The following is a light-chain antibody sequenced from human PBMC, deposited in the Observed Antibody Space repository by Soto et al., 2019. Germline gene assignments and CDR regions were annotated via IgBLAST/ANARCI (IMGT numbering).Light chain of an antibody. CDR2: DAS. J-gene: IGKJ5*01. Sequence: EIVLTQSPATLSFSPGESATLSCRASQSVSSCLAWYPQKPGQAPRLLIYDASNRATGIPARFSGSGSGTDFTLTISSLEPEDFAVYYCQQRSNWPPPVTFGQGTRLEIK. CDR1: QSVSSC. V-gene: IGKV3-11*01. CDR3: QQRSNWPPPVT.